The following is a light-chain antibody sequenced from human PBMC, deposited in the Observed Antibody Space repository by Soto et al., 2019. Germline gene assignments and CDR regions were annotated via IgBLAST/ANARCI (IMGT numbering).Light chain of an antibody. Sequence: EIVLAQSPATLSLSPGERATLSCRASQRISRFLAWYQQKPGQAPRLLIYDASNRATGIPARFSGSGSGTDFTLTISSLEPEDLAVYYCQQRSSWPRTFGQGTKLEIK. CDR3: QQRSSWPRT. J-gene: IGKJ2*01. CDR1: QRISRF. V-gene: IGKV3-11*01. CDR2: DAS.